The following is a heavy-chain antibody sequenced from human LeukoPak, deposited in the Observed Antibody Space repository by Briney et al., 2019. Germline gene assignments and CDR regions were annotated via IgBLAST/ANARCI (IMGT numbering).Heavy chain of an antibody. J-gene: IGHJ4*02. CDR2: IIPIFGTA. CDR3: ARGGYSYGVLRRPAVHLDY. V-gene: IGHV1-69*13. CDR1: APTFSSYA. D-gene: IGHD5-18*01. Sequence: SVKVSCKASAPTFSSYAISWVRQAPGQGLEWMGGIIPIFGTANYAQKFQGRVTITADESTSTAYMELSSLRSEDTAVYYCARGGYSYGVLRRPAVHLDYWGQGTPVTVSS.